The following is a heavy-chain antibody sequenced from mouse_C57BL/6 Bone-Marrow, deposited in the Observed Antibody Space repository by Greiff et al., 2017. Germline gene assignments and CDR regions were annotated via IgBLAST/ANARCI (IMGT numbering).Heavy chain of an antibody. CDR3: AREGYYCSSPYWYFDV. D-gene: IGHD1-1*01. CDR1: GYAFSSSW. V-gene: IGHV1-82*01. Sequence: QVQLQQSGPELVKPGASVKISCKASGYAFSSSWMNWVKQRPGKGLEWIGRIYPGDGDTNYNGKFKGKATLTADKSSSTAYMQLSSLTSEDSAVYFCAREGYYCSSPYWYFDVWGTGTTVTVSS. J-gene: IGHJ1*03. CDR2: IYPGDGDT.